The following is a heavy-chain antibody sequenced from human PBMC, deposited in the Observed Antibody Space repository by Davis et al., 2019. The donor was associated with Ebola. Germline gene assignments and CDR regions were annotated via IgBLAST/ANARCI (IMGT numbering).Heavy chain of an antibody. CDR1: GFRFAGYT. CDR3: ARSSYQPDW. Sequence: PGGSLRLSCAASGFRFAGYTMHWVRQTPGKGLVWVSRINTDGSFTDYADSVKGRFTISRDNARNTVSLQMNSLRAEDTALYYCARSSYQPDWWGQGTLVTVSS. J-gene: IGHJ4*02. CDR2: INTDGSFT. V-gene: IGHV3-74*01. D-gene: IGHD2-2*01.